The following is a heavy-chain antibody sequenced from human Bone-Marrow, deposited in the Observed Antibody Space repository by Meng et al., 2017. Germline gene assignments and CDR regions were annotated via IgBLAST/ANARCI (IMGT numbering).Heavy chain of an antibody. CDR3: AREKSPGHFDY. V-gene: IGHV1-46*01. J-gene: IGHJ4*02. Sequence: QVQLVQSGAEVRKPGTSLKVSCRASVYTFTDYFLHWLRRAPGQGLEWLGTINPSHGRTNYAQRFQGRVTLTRDTSTSTVYMELSSLGSEDTALYYCAREKSPGHFDYLGQGSPVTVSS. CDR1: VYTFTDYF. CDR2: INPSHGRT.